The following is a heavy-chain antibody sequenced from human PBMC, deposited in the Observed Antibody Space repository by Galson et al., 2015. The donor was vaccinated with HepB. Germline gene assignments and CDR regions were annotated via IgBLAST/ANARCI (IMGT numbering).Heavy chain of an antibody. V-gene: IGHV1-2*06. Sequence: SVKVSCKASGYTFTGYYMHWVRQAPGQGLEWMGRINPNSGGTNYAQKFQGRVTMTRDTSISTAYMELSRLRSDDTAVYYCARDRNREPRGWFDPWGQGTLVTVSS. CDR3: ARDRNREPRGWFDP. J-gene: IGHJ5*02. CDR2: INPNSGGT. CDR1: GYTFTGYY. D-gene: IGHD5-24*01.